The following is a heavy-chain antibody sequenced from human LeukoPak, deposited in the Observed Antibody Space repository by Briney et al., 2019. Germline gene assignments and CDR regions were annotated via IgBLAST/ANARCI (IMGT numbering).Heavy chain of an antibody. CDR1: GFTFSSYP. D-gene: IGHD3-10*01. Sequence: GGSLRLSCSASGFTFSSYPMHWVRQAPGKGLEWIGHIKSNTAGGTTGYAAPVKGRFTISRDDSENTLFLQMNSLKTEDTAVYYCSTEYYGSANFNFWGQGTLVTVSS. CDR3: STEYYGSANFNF. J-gene: IGHJ4*02. V-gene: IGHV3-15*01. CDR2: IKSNTAGGTT.